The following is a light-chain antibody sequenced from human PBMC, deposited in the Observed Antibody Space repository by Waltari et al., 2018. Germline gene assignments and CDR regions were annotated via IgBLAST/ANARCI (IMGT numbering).Light chain of an antibody. CDR3: SSHTTRSILGV. CDR1: SHDVDDFNY. J-gene: IGLJ3*02. CDR2: DVT. Sequence: QSVLTQPASVSGSPGQSITISCTGSSHDVDDFNYVAWYQQHPDKAPKLILFDVTTRASGVSSRFSGSKSANTASLTISGLQAEDEAFYYCSSHTTRSILGVFGGGTKLTVL. V-gene: IGLV2-14*03.